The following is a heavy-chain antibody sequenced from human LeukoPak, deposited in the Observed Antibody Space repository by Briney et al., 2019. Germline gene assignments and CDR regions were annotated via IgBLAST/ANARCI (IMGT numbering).Heavy chain of an antibody. CDR3: ARPYSSSSYYYGMDV. D-gene: IGHD6-6*01. CDR2: IIPIFSTA. Sequence: SVQVSCQASGGTFSSYGISWVRQAPGQGIEWMGGIIPIFSTANYAQKFQGRVTITADESTSTAYMELSSLRSEDTAVYYCARPYSSSSYYYGMDVWGQGTTVTVSS. V-gene: IGHV1-69*13. J-gene: IGHJ6*02. CDR1: GGTFSSYG.